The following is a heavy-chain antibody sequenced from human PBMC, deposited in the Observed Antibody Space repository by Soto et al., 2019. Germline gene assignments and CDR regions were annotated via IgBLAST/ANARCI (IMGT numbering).Heavy chain of an antibody. CDR3: AKVGSYYEQFDHWYFDL. V-gene: IGHV3-23*01. D-gene: IGHD3-22*01. Sequence: EVQLLESGGGLVQPGGPLRLSCAASGFTFSSYAMTWVRQAPGKGLEWVSAITRSGDYTQYADSVKGRFTISRDNSKNTLYLQMISLRAVDTAVYYCAKVGSYYEQFDHWYFDLWGRGTLVTVSS. J-gene: IGHJ2*01. CDR1: GFTFSSYA. CDR2: ITRSGDYT.